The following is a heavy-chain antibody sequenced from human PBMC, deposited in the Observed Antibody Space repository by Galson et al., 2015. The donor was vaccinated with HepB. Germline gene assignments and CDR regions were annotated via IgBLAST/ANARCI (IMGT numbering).Heavy chain of an antibody. Sequence: SLRLSCAASGFTFSSHSMNWVRQAPGQGLEWVSYTSSRRSTDYFAHSVKGRFSISRDNAKNSLYLQVSSLRAEDTAVYYRARVAWEVGGVNYMDVWGKGTTVTVSS. CDR1: GFTFSSHS. J-gene: IGHJ6*03. D-gene: IGHD1-26*01. CDR2: TSSRRSTD. V-gene: IGHV3-48*04. CDR3: ARVAWEVGGVNYMDV.